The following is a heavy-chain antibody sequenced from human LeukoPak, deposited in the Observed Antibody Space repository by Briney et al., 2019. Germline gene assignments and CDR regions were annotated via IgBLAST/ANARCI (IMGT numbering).Heavy chain of an antibody. CDR2: LIPHSGDT. CDR3: ARGLEDYTTTTYPLLKY. J-gene: IGHJ4*02. V-gene: IGHV1-8*01. CDR1: GYTFTIYD. D-gene: IGHD2/OR15-2a*01. Sequence: ASVNVSCKASGYTFTIYDIRWVRQDTGQGLEWMGRLIPHSGDTGYARKFQGRVTLTRDPSISTAYMELSSLTSDDTAVYYCARGLEDYTTTTYPLLKYWGQGTLVTVSS.